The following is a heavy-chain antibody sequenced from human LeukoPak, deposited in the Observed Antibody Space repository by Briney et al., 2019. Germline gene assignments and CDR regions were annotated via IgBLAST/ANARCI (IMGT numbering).Heavy chain of an antibody. Sequence: GGSLRLSCAASAFTFSSYAMSWVRQAPGKGLEWVSSISSNGGGTYYADSVKGRFTISRDNPKNTLYLQMNSLRAEDTALYYCAKDLKAYYYDTSDYWGQGTLVTVSS. V-gene: IGHV3-23*01. CDR3: AKDLKAYYYDTSDY. CDR1: AFTFSSYA. J-gene: IGHJ4*02. CDR2: ISSNGGGT. D-gene: IGHD3-22*01.